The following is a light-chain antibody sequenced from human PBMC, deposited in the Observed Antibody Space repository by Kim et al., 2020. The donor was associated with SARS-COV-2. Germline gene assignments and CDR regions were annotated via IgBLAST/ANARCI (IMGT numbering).Light chain of an antibody. CDR2: GAS. CDR1: QVVSSNY. J-gene: IGKJ4*01. Sequence: SAGERATVTCRASQVVSSNYLAYEQQKPAQAHMLIIYGASCRATGIPDMFSGSGSEADIILTISRLHQDDLAEYYYQHYGTSPITFGRGTRLEIK. CDR3: QHYGTSPIT. V-gene: IGKV3-20*01.